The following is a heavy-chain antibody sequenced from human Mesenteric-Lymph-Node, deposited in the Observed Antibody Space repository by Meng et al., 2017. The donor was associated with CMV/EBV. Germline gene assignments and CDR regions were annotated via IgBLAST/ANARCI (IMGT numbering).Heavy chain of an antibody. Sequence: AASGFAFSSYVMSWVRQAPGKGPEWVSGISGSGGTTHYADSVKGRFTISRDNSKNTLYLQMNSLRAEDTAVYYCAKGLQWFGEYFDYWDRGTLVTVSS. D-gene: IGHD3-10*01. J-gene: IGHJ4*02. CDR3: AKGLQWFGEYFDY. V-gene: IGHV3-23*01. CDR1: GFAFSSYV. CDR2: ISGSGGTT.